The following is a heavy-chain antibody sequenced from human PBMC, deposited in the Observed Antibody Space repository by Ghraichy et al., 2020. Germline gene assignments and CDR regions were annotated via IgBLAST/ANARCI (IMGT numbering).Heavy chain of an antibody. J-gene: IGHJ3*02. D-gene: IGHD6-13*01. CDR2: ISWNSGSI. CDR3: AKVTWGIAGDFDI. CDR1: GFTFDDYA. Sequence: GGSLRLSCAVSGFTFDDYAMHWVRQAPGKGLEWVSGISWNSGSIGYADSVKGRFTISRDNAKNSLYLQMNSLRAEDTALYYCAKVTWGIAGDFDIWGQGTMVTVSS. V-gene: IGHV3-9*01.